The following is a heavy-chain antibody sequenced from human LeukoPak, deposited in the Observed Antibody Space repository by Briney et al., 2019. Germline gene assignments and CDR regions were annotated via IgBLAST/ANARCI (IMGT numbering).Heavy chain of an antibody. CDR1: GGSVSSGNYY. J-gene: IGHJ1*01. V-gene: IGHV4-61*01. Sequence: SETLSLTCTVSGGSVSSGNYYWSWIRQPPEKGLEWIGYIYYSGSTNYNPSLKSRVTLSVDTSKNQFSLKLSSVTAADTAVYYCARGGPRFPTQHWGQGTLVTVSS. CDR3: ARGGPRFPTQH. CDR2: IYYSGST.